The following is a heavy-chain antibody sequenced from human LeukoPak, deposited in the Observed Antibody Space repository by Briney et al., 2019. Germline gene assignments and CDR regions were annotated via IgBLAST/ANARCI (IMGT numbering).Heavy chain of an antibody. CDR2: MYYSGST. CDR3: ARLLTGEYLD. CDR1: GGSISSYY. V-gene: IGHV4-59*01. J-gene: IGHJ4*02. Sequence: SETLSLTCTVSGGSISSYYWSWIRQPPGKGLEWIGYMYYSGSTNYNPSLKSRVTMSVDTSKNQFSLKVSSVTGADTAVYYCARLLTGEYLDWGQGTLVTVSS. D-gene: IGHD7-27*01.